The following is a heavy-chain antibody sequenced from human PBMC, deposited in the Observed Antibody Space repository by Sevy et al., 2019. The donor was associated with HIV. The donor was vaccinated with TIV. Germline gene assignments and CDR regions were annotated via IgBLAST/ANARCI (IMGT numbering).Heavy chain of an antibody. J-gene: IGHJ4*02. Sequence: GGSLRLSCTDSGFSFSSYNMGWVRQAPGKGLEWVSTFTSACRTYYVDSVKGRFTISRVKSKNTLFLQMNSLRAEDSAIYYCAKGEQLREGWAYWGQGTLVTVSS. CDR2: FTSACRT. CDR1: GFSFSSYN. CDR3: AKGEQLREGWAY. D-gene: IGHD1-1*01. V-gene: IGHV3-23*01.